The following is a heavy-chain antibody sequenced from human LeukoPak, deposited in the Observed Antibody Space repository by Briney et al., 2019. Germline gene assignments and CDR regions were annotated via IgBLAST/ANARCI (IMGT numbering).Heavy chain of an antibody. J-gene: IGHJ5*02. CDR1: GFTVSSNY. Sequence: GGSLRLSCAASGFTVSSNYMSWVRQAPGKGLEWVSAIYSGGTTYYADSVKGRFTISRDNFKNTLYLQMNSLTAEDTAVYYCARDYGGTFRGWFDPWGQGTLVTVSS. D-gene: IGHD4-23*01. CDR3: ARDYGGTFRGWFDP. V-gene: IGHV3-53*05. CDR2: IYSGGTT.